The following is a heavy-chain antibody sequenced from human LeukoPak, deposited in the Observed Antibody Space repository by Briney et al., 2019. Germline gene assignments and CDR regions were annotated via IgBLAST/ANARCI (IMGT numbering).Heavy chain of an antibody. CDR1: GFTFSSYS. D-gene: IGHD3-22*01. Sequence: GGSLRLSCAASGFTFSSYSMNWVRQAPGKGLEWVSSISSSSSYIYYADSVKGRFTISRDNAKNSLYLQMNSLRAEDTAVYYCAREGDSNGYYYLLYGMDVWGQGTTVTVSS. V-gene: IGHV3-21*04. CDR3: AREGDSNGYYYLLYGMDV. CDR2: ISSSSSYI. J-gene: IGHJ6*02.